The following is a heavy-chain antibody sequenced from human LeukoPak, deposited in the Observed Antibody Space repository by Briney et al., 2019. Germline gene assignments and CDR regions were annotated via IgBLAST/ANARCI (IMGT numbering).Heavy chain of an antibody. Sequence: GGSLRLSCAASGFTFSSYGMHWVRQAPGKGLEWVAVISYDGSNKYYADSVKGRFTISRDNSKNTLYLQMNSLRAEDTAVYYCAKSDYWGQGTLVTVSS. CDR3: AKSDY. CDR2: ISYDGSNK. J-gene: IGHJ4*02. CDR1: GFTFSSYG. V-gene: IGHV3-30*18.